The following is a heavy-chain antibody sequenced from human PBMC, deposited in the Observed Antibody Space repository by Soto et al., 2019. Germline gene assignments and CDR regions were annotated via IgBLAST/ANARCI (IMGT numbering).Heavy chain of an antibody. CDR1: GFTFRTYW. D-gene: IGHD3-16*01. J-gene: IGHJ5*02. CDR3: AKGADWFDP. CDR2: INGDGSET. Sequence: EVQLVEAGGGLVQPGGSLRLSCVASGFTFRTYWMHWVRQVPGKGLMWVSRINGDGSETTYADSVKGRLTISRDNAKNTLYLQMNSLRAEDTAVYYCAKGADWFDPWGQGTLVTVSS. V-gene: IGHV3-74*01.